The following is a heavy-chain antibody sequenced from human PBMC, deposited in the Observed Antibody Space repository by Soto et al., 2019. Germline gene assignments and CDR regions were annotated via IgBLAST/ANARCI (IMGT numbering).Heavy chain of an antibody. CDR3: ARDLKYYDFWSGLVRDYYYYYGMDV. D-gene: IGHD3-3*01. CDR1: GYTFTSYG. CDR2: ISAYNGNT. Sequence: ASVKVSCKASGYTFTSYGISWVRQAPGQGLEWMGWISAYNGNTNYAQKLQGRVTMTTDTSTSTAYMELRSLRSDDTAVYYCARDLKYYDFWSGLVRDYYYYYGMDVWGQGTTVTVS. V-gene: IGHV1-18*01. J-gene: IGHJ6*02.